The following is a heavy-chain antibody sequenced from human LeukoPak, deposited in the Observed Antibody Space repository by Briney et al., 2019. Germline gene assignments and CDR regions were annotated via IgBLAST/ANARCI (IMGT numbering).Heavy chain of an antibody. J-gene: IGHJ4*02. CDR2: IKPDGSDK. CDR1: GFTFTDWW. Sequence: GGSLRLSCAASGFTFTDWWMTWVRHLPGKGLEWVANIKPDGSDKYYVDSVKGRFTISRDNAQNSLYLQMNSLRAEDTAVYYCARGGYSSSWYWVYWGQGTLVTVSS. V-gene: IGHV3-7*01. CDR3: ARGGYSSSWYWVY. D-gene: IGHD6-13*01.